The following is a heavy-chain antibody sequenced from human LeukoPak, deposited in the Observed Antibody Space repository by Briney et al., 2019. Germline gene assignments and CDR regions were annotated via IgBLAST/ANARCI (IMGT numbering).Heavy chain of an antibody. V-gene: IGHV3-21*01. CDR1: GFTFSSYS. D-gene: IGHD6-13*01. CDR2: ISSSSSYI. Sequence: GGSLRLSCAASGFTFSSYSMNWVRQAPGKGLEWVSSISSSSSYIYYADSVKGRFTISRDNAKNSLYLQMNSLRAEDTAVYYCARDSSRWRILDYWGQGTLVTVSS. J-gene: IGHJ4*02. CDR3: ARDSSRWRILDY.